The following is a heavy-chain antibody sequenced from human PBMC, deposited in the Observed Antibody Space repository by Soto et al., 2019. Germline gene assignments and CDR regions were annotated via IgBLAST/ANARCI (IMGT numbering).Heavy chain of an antibody. J-gene: IGHJ4*02. CDR3: GTSGGYDSFDF. Sequence: SETLSLTCSVSGVTMSYGGYSWSWLRQSPGNGLEWLDSISHLETASCTPSFKGRLSLSGDRSRSHFYLNRSSMTAADKALYYRGTSGGYDSFDFWGQGIQVTVSS. D-gene: IGHD2-15*01. CDR1: GVTMSYGGYS. CDR2: ISHLETA. V-gene: IGHV4-30-2*06.